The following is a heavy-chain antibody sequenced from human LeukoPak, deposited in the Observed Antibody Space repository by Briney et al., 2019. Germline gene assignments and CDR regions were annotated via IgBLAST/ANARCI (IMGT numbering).Heavy chain of an antibody. CDR3: ARAGYTSGWDY. Sequence: GGSLRLSCTASGFTFSTYWMSWVRQAPGKGLEWVANIEQDGSEKYYVDSVKGRFTISRDNAENSLYLHMNSLRGEDTAVYFCARAGYTSGWDYWGQGTLVTVSS. V-gene: IGHV3-7*01. D-gene: IGHD6-19*01. J-gene: IGHJ4*02. CDR2: IEQDGSEK. CDR1: GFTFSTYW.